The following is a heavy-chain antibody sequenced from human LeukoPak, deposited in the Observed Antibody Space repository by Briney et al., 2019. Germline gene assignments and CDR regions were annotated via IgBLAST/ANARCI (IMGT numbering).Heavy chain of an antibody. CDR2: TNWDDDK. Sequence: TNWDDDKFYSTSLRTRLTISKDTSKNQVVLTRTNMDPVDTATYYCARTYCSAGSCYFLFDYWGQGTLVTVSS. V-gene: IGHV2-70*04. J-gene: IGHJ4*02. D-gene: IGHD2-15*01. CDR3: ARTYCSAGSCYFLFDY.